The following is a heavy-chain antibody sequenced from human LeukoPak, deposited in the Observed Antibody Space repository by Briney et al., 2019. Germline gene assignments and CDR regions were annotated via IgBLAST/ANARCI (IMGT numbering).Heavy chain of an antibody. CDR3: ARSSKAPYYYGSGSYGSFDY. J-gene: IGHJ4*02. V-gene: IGHV4-34*01. D-gene: IGHD3-10*01. CDR1: GGSFSGYY. Sequence: SETLSLTCAVYGGSFSGYYWSWIRQPPGKGLEWIGEINHSGSTNYNPSLKSRVTIPVDTSKNQFSLKLSSVTAADTAVYYCARSSKAPYYYGSGSYGSFDYWGQGTLVTVSS. CDR2: INHSGST.